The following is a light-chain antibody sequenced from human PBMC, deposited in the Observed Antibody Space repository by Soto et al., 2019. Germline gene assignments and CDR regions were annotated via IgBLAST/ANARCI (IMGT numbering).Light chain of an antibody. J-gene: IGKJ5*01. V-gene: IGKV3-15*01. Sequence: EIVMTQSPGTLSVSPGERATLSCRAGQGVTTNFAWYQQKSGQSPRVLIYDVSIRATGVPARFSGTGSETDFTLTISGLQSEDSAVYFCQQYNNWPFSFGQGTRLEIK. CDR1: QGVTTN. CDR2: DVS. CDR3: QQYNNWPFS.